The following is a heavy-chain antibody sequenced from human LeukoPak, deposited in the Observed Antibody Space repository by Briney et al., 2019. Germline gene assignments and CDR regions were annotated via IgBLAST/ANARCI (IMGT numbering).Heavy chain of an antibody. J-gene: IGHJ4*02. CDR2: FDPEDGET. CDR3: ATPPPSYDSSGYQFDY. D-gene: IGHD3-22*01. CDR1: GYTLTELS. Sequence: GASVKVSCKVSGYTLTELSMHWVRQAPGKGLEWMGGFDPEDGETIYAQKFQGRVTMTEDTSTDTAYMELSSLRSEDTAVYYCATPPPSYDSSGYQFDYWGQGTLVTVSS. V-gene: IGHV1-24*01.